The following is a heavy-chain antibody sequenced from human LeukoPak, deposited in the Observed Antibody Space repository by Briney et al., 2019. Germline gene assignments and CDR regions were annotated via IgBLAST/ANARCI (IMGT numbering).Heavy chain of an antibody. D-gene: IGHD3-10*01. CDR2: IKQDGSEK. CDR1: GFTFSSYW. V-gene: IGHV3-7*01. CDR3: ARDLDGSGSYPYYYYGMDV. Sequence: GGSLRLSCAASGFTFSSYWMSWVRQAPGKGLEWVANIKQDGSEKYHVDSVKGRFTISRDNAKNSLYLQMNSLRAEDTAVYYCARDLDGSGSYPYYYYGMDVWGQGTTVTVSS. J-gene: IGHJ6*02.